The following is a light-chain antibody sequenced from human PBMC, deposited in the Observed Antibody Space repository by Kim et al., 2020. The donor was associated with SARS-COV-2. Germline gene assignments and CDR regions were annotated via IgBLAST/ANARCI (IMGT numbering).Light chain of an antibody. CDR1: SGHSSYA. CDR2: LNSDGSH. CDR3: QTWGTGIWV. V-gene: IGLV4-69*01. Sequence: ASVKLTCTLSSGHSSYAIAWHQQQPEKGPRYLMKLNSDGSHSKGDGIPDRFSGSSSGAARYPTISSLQSEDEADYYCQTWGTGIWVFGGGTQLTVL. J-gene: IGLJ3*02.